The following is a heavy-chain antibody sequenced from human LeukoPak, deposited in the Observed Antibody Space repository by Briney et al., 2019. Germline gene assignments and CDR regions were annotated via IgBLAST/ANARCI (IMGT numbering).Heavy chain of an antibody. Sequence: PGGSLRLSCAASGFTFSSYAMHWVRQAPGKGLEWVAVVSYDGSNEYYADSVKGRFTVSRDNSKNSLYLQMNGLRAEDTAVYYCARGPKGELLKFDYWGQGTLVTVSS. CDR3: ARGPKGELLKFDY. CDR2: VSYDGSNE. D-gene: IGHD1-26*01. V-gene: IGHV3-30*04. J-gene: IGHJ4*02. CDR1: GFTFSSYA.